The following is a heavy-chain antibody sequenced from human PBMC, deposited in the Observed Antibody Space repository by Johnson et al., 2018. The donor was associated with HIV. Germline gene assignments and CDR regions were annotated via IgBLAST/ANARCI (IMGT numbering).Heavy chain of an antibody. CDR3: ARSQVGDFDWVLYDHAFDI. V-gene: IGHV3-7*01. Sequence: EVQVVESGGGLVQPGGSLRLSCAASGFTFSSYWMSWVRQAPGKGLEWVANIKQDGSEKYYVDSVKGLFTISRDNAKNSLYLQMNSLRAEDTAVYYCARSQVGDFDWVLYDHAFDIWGQGTMVTVSS. CDR1: GFTFSSYW. CDR2: IKQDGSEK. D-gene: IGHD3-9*01. J-gene: IGHJ3*02.